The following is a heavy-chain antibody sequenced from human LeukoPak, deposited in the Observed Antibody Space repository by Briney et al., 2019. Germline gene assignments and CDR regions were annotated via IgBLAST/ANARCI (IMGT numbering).Heavy chain of an antibody. V-gene: IGHV3-66*01. CDR1: GFTFSSYS. J-gene: IGHJ4*02. CDR3: ARDDPTYGDYAFDY. D-gene: IGHD4-17*01. Sequence: GGSLRLSCAASGFTFSSYSMSWVRQAPGKGLEWVSVIYSGGSTYYADSVKGRFTISRDNSKNTLYLQMNSLRAEDTAVYYCARDDPTYGDYAFDYWGQGTLVTVSS. CDR2: IYSGGST.